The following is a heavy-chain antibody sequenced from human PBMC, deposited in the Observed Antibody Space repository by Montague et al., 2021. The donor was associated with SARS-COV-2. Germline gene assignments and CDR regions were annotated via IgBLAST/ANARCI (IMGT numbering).Heavy chain of an antibody. J-gene: IGHJ4*02. CDR3: VREKYYSDDSGSK. CDR1: GVSISSGSYY. D-gene: IGHD3-22*01. Sequence: LSLPCSVSGVSISSGSYYWSWVRQPPGKGLEWNGYVYHTGSNNYNPSLKSRVTLSIDTSRNQFSLNLPSVTAADTAVYYCVREKYYSDDSGSKWGQRTLVT. CDR2: VYHTGSN. V-gene: IGHV4-61*01.